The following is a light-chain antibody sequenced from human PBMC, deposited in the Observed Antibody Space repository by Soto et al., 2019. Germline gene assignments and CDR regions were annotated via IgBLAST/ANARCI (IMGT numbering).Light chain of an antibody. CDR1: QRVSSY. CDR3: QQRSNGQAIT. CDR2: DAS. V-gene: IGKV3-11*01. Sequence: EIVLTQSPATLSLSPGERATLSCRASQRVSSYLAWYQQKPGQAARLLIYDASNRATGIPARFSGSGSGTDFTLTISSLEPEDFAVYYCQQRSNGQAITFGQGTRLEIK. J-gene: IGKJ5*01.